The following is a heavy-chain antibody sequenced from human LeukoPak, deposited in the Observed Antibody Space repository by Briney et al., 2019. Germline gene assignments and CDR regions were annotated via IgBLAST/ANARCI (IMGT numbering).Heavy chain of an antibody. D-gene: IGHD2-2*01. CDR1: GYSFSTYW. Sequence: GESLKISCKASGYSFSTYWIAWVRQMSGEGLEWMGIIYLGDSDTRYSPSFQGQVTVSVDKSISTAYLQWSSLKASDTAMYYCARLGYCSSASCYYGMDVWGQGTTVTVSS. V-gene: IGHV5-51*01. J-gene: IGHJ6*02. CDR3: ARLGYCSSASCYYGMDV. CDR2: IYLGDSDT.